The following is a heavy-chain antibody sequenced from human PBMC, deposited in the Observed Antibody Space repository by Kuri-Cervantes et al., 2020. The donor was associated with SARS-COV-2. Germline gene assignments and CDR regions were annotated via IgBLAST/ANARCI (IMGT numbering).Heavy chain of an antibody. D-gene: IGHD1-26*01. Sequence: GESLKISCAASGFTFSSYAMHWVRQAPGKGLEWVAVISYDGSNKYYADSVKGRFTISRDNSKNTLCLQMNSLRAEDTAVYYCARGGRVGATTAGNWFDPWGQGTLVTVSS. CDR3: ARGGRVGATTAGNWFDP. V-gene: IGHV3-30*01. CDR2: ISYDGSNK. CDR1: GFTFSSYA. J-gene: IGHJ5*02.